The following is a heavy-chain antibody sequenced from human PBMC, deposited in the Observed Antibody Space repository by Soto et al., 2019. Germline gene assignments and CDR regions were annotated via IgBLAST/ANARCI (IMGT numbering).Heavy chain of an antibody. CDR1: GGSMSSYY. Sequence: SETLSLTCTVSGGSMSSYYWSWIRQPPGKGLEWIGYIYYSGSTNYNPSLNSRVTISVDTSKNQVSLKLSSVTAADTAVYFCARGLYILTGYYRDLNYGMDVWGQGTTVTVSS. D-gene: IGHD3-9*01. CDR2: IYYSGST. V-gene: IGHV4-59*01. CDR3: ARGLYILTGYYRDLNYGMDV. J-gene: IGHJ6*02.